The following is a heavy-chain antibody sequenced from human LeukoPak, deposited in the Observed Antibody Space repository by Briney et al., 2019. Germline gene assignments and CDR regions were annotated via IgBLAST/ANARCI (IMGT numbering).Heavy chain of an antibody. CDR3: AREYCSSTSCLYDY. CDR2: ISSSSSTI. CDR1: GFTFSSYS. Sequence: GGSLRLSCAASGFTFSSYSMNWVRQAPGKGLEWVSYISSSSSTIYYADSVKGRFTISRDKAKNSLYLQMNSLRAEDTAVYYCAREYCSSTSCLYDYWGQGTLVAVSS. J-gene: IGHJ4*02. V-gene: IGHV3-48*01. D-gene: IGHD2-2*01.